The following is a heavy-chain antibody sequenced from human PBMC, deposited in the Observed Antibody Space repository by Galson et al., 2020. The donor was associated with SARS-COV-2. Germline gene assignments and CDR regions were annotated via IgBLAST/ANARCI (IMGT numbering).Heavy chain of an antibody. CDR3: ARDYSSSSGADF. CDR1: GGSITTSNYY. CDR2: FYYGGDT. Sequence: SETLSLTCSLSGGSITTSNYYWGWIRQFPGKGLEWIGSFYYGGDTYYNPSLHSRVTISPDPSKNQFSLTLRSVTAADTAVYYCARDYSSSSGADFWGQGTLVTVSS. V-gene: IGHV4-39*07. D-gene: IGHD6-6*01. J-gene: IGHJ4*02.